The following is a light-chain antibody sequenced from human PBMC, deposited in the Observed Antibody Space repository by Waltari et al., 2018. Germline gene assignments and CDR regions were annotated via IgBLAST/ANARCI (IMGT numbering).Light chain of an antibody. V-gene: IGKV1-33*01. Sequence: DIQMTQSPSSLSASVGDIVTITCQAREELGTYLNWYQHKAGTAPKLLIYDVSNLHTGVPSRFSGGGSVTLFTLTINSLQSEDIATYYCQQYDSLPLTFGGGTKVEIK. J-gene: IGKJ4*01. CDR3: QQYDSLPLT. CDR2: DVS. CDR1: EELGTY.